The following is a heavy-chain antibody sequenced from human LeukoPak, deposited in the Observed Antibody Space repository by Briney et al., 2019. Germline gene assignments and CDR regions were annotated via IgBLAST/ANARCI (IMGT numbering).Heavy chain of an antibody. Sequence: GGSLRLSCAASGFTFSSYSMNWVRQAPGKGLEWVSSISSSSSYIYYADSVKGRFTISRDNSKNTLYLQMNSLRAEDTAVYYCAKVSYTRGYFDYWGQGTLVTVSS. CDR1: GFTFSSYS. CDR2: ISSSSSYI. D-gene: IGHD2-2*02. J-gene: IGHJ4*02. V-gene: IGHV3-21*01. CDR3: AKVSYTRGYFDY.